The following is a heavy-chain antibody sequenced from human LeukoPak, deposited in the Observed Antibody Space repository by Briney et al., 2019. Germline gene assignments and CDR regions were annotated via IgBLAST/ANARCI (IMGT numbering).Heavy chain of an antibody. J-gene: IGHJ4*02. CDR2: FYTSGST. CDR1: GGSISSGTYY. D-gene: IGHD5-24*01. Sequence: PSETLSLTCTVSGGSISSGTYYWSWIRQPAGKGLEWVGRFYTSGSTNYNPSLKSRVTISVDTSKNQFSLKLSSVTAADTAVYYCARGRDGYNFLNRGEYYYFDYWGQGTLVTVSS. V-gene: IGHV4-61*02. CDR3: ARGRDGYNFLNRGEYYYFDY.